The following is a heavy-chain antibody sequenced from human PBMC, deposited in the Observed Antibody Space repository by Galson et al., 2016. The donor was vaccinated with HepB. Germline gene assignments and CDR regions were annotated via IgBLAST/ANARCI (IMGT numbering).Heavy chain of an antibody. V-gene: IGHV3-21*01. CDR2: ISVTGEVI. CDR3: VGDYSSLDAFDI. Sequence: SLRLSCAASRFTFNTYWMNWVRQAPGKGLEWVSSISVTGEVIHYADSIQGRFTISRDNAKSSVCLEMNNLRVEDTAVYYCVGDYSSLDAFDIWGQGTKVTVSS. D-gene: IGHD4-17*01. CDR1: RFTFNTYW. J-gene: IGHJ3*02.